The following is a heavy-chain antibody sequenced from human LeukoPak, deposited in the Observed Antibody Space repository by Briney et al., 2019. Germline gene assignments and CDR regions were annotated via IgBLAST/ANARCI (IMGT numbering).Heavy chain of an antibody. Sequence: SVKVSCKASGGTFSSYAISWVRQAPGQGLEWMGRIIPILGIANYAQKFQGRVTITADKSTSTAYMELGSLRSEDTAVYYCAGYCSGGSCYSGVSSEYFQHWGQGTLVTVSS. CDR1: GGTFSSYA. J-gene: IGHJ1*01. D-gene: IGHD2-15*01. V-gene: IGHV1-69*04. CDR2: IIPILGIA. CDR3: AGYCSGGSCYSGVSSEYFQH.